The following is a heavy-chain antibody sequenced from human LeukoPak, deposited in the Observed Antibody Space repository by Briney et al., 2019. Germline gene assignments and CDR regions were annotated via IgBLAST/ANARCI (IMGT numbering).Heavy chain of an antibody. CDR2: ISACNGNT. D-gene: IGHD3-3*01. V-gene: IGHV1-18*01. CDR3: ARDVDFWSGSSREDY. J-gene: IGHJ4*02. Sequence: GASVKVSCKASGYTFTSYGISWVRQAPGQGLEWMGWISACNGNTNYAQKLQGRVTMTTDTSTSTAYMELRSLRSDDTAVYYCARDVDFWSGSSREDYWGQGTLVTVSS. CDR1: GYTFTSYG.